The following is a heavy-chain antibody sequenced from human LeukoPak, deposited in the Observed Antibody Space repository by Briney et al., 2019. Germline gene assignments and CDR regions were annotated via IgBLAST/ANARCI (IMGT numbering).Heavy chain of an antibody. CDR1: GGSISSYY. D-gene: IGHD2-21*01. CDR2: IYTSGST. Sequence: PSETLSLTCTVSGGSISSYYWSWIRQPAGKGLEWIGRIYTSGSTNYNPSLKSRLTMPVDTSKNQFSLKLSSVTAADTAVYYCAREILLLSQDAFDIWGQGTMVTVSS. V-gene: IGHV4-4*07. CDR3: AREILLLSQDAFDI. J-gene: IGHJ3*02.